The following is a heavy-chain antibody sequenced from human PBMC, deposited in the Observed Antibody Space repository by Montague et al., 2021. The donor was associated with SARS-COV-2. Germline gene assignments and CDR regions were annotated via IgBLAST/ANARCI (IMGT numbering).Heavy chain of an antibody. CDR1: GDSISTSTW. CDR2: IFHSGTI. Sequence: SETLSLTCRVSGDSISTSTWWTWVRQPPGKGLEWFWEIFHSGTINYNPSLTSRVSISVDKSNNQFSLRLSSLIAADTAVYYCATLLRRTAAGTRDYFGLDVWGKGTT. J-gene: IGHJ6*04. CDR3: ATLLRRTAAGTRDYFGLDV. V-gene: IGHV4-4*02. D-gene: IGHD6-13*01.